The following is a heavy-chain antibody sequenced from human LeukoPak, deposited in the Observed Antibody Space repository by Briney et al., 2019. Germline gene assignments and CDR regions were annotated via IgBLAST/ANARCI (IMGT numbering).Heavy chain of an antibody. CDR1: GYTFTSYG. J-gene: IGHJ2*01. V-gene: IGHV1-18*01. CDR2: ISAYNGDT. Sequence: ASVKVSCKASGYTFTSYGISWVRQAPGQGREWMGWISAYNGDTNYAQKLQGRVTMTTDTSTSTAYMELRSLRSDDTAVYYCARVLTVYSSGWYFDLWGRGTLVTVSS. CDR3: ARVLTVYSSGWYFDL. D-gene: IGHD6-19*01.